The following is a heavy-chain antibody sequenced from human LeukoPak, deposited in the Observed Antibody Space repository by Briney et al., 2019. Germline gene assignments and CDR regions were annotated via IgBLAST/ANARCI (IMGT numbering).Heavy chain of an antibody. CDR3: ARVSGDPETTDAPDI. V-gene: IGHV4-59*11. CDR2: IHYSGRT. Sequence: PSETLPLTCTVSGGSISGHYWTWIRQPPGKGLEWIGYIHYSGRTDYNPSLKSRVTISVDTSKGQFSLKLTSVSAADTAVYYCARVSGDPETTDAPDIWGQGTMVTVSS. D-gene: IGHD1/OR15-1a*01. CDR1: GGSISGHY. J-gene: IGHJ3*02.